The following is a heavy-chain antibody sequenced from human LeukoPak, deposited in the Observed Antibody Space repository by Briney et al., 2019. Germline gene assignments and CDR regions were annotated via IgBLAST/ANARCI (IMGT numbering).Heavy chain of an antibody. Sequence: QSGGSLRLSCAASGFTFDDYGMSWVRQAPGKGLEWVANIKQDGSEKYYVDSVKGRFTISRDNAKNSLYLQMNSLRAEDTAVYYCARQRAFDIWGQGTMVTVSS. V-gene: IGHV3-7*01. J-gene: IGHJ3*02. CDR2: IKQDGSEK. CDR1: GFTFDDYG. CDR3: ARQRAFDI.